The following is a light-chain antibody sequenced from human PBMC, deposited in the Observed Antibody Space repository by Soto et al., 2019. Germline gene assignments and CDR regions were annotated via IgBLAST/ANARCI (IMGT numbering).Light chain of an antibody. Sequence: DVPMTQSPTTLSASVGDRVTITCRASQNIERWLAWYQQKPGKAPNLLIYATSSLQGGVPSRFSGSGSGTDFTLTISSLQPEDFAVYYCLQDSSCPRTFGGGTKVDIK. CDR2: ATS. CDR3: LQDSSCPRT. V-gene: IGKV1-5*01. J-gene: IGKJ4*01. CDR1: QNIERW.